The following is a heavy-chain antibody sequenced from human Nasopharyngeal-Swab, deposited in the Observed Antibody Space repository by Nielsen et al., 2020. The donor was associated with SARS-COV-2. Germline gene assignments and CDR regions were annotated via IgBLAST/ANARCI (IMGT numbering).Heavy chain of an antibody. J-gene: IGHJ4*02. V-gene: IGHV4-31*03. CDR2: IYYSGST. CDR1: GGSISSGGYY. CDR3: ASVDYSNWCFDY. Sequence: SETLSLTCTVSGGSISSGGYYWSWIRQHPGKGLEWIGYIYYSGSTYYNPSLKSRVTISVDTSKNQFSLKLSSVTAADTAVYYCASVDYSNWCFDYWGQGTLVTVSS. D-gene: IGHD4-11*01.